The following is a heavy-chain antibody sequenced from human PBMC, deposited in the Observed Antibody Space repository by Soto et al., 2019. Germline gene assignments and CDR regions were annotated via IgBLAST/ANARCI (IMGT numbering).Heavy chain of an antibody. Sequence: SVTLPLTCSASASSISSYYWSWIWQPPRKDLDWIGYIYYCGAANYNPPLKSRVTLSVETYKKKFSMKLSSVTAADTAVYYCARALRGVNWNYRQDYNWYDPWGQGTRVTV. CDR1: ASSISSYY. J-gene: IGHJ5*02. CDR2: IYYCGAA. D-gene: IGHD1-7*01. V-gene: IGHV4-59*01. CDR3: ARALRGVNWNYRQDYNWYDP.